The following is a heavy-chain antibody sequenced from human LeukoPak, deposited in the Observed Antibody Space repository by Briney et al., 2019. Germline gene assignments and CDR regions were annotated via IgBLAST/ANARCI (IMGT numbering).Heavy chain of an antibody. CDR2: IYYSGST. D-gene: IGHD2-8*01. V-gene: IGHV4-59*01. CDR1: GGSISSYY. Sequence: SETLSLTCTVSGGSISSYYWSWIRQPPGKGLEWIGYIYYSGSTNYNPSLKSRVTISVDTSKNQFSLKLSSVTAADTAVYYCARDRMGRAFDIWGQGTMVTVSS. J-gene: IGHJ3*02. CDR3: ARDRMGRAFDI.